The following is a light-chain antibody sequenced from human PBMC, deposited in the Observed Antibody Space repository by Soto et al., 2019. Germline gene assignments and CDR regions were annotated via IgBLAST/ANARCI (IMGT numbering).Light chain of an antibody. CDR2: DAS. CDR3: QQYNSYDMYT. J-gene: IGKJ2*01. Sequence: DIQMTQSPSTLSASVGDRVTITCRASQSISSWLAWYQQKPGKAPKLLIYDASSLESGFPSRFSGSGSGTEFTLTISSLQPDDFATYYCQQYNSYDMYTFGQGTQLEIK. V-gene: IGKV1-5*01. CDR1: QSISSW.